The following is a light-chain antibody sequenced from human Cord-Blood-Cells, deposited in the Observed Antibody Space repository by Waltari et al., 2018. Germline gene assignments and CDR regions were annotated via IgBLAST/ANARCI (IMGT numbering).Light chain of an antibody. CDR3: QVWDSSSDHWV. J-gene: IGLJ3*02. V-gene: IGLV3-21*04. CDR2: YDS. CDR1: HIGSKR. Sequence: SYVLTQPPSVSVAPGKTARITCGGNHIGSKRVHWYQQKPGQAPVLFIYYDSDRPSGIPERFSGSNSGNTATLTISRVEAGDEADYYCQVWDSSSDHWVFGGGTKLTVL.